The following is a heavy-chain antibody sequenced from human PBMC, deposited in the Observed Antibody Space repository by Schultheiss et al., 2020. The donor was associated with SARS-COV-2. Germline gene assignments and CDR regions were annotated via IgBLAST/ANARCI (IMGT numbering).Heavy chain of an antibody. D-gene: IGHD3-22*01. Sequence: GGSLRLSCAASGFTFSSYAMSWVRQAPGKGLEWVSAISGSGGSTYYADSVKGRFTISRDNSKNTLYLQMNSLRAEDTAVYYCARDSRYDSSGYYFDPTPTHFDYWGQGTLVTVSS. V-gene: IGHV3-23*01. CDR1: GFTFSSYA. CDR3: ARDSRYDSSGYYFDPTPTHFDY. J-gene: IGHJ4*02. CDR2: ISGSGGST.